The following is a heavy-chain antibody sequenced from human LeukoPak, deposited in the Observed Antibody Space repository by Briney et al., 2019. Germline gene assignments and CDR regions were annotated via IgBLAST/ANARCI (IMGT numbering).Heavy chain of an antibody. CDR1: GYSFTSYW. CDR2: IYPGDSDT. V-gene: IGHV5-51*01. Sequence: RGESLKISCKGSGYSFTSYWIGWVRQMPGKGLEWMGIIYPGDSDTRYSPSFQGQVTISADKSISTAYLQWSSLKASDTAMYYCARFGWSGYQDYYYGMDVWGQGTTVTVSS. CDR3: ARFGWSGYQDYYYGMDV. J-gene: IGHJ6*02. D-gene: IGHD3-3*01.